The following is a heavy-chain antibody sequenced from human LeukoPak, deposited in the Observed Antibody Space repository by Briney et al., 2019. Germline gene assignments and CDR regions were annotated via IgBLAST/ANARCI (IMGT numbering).Heavy chain of an antibody. D-gene: IGHD3-22*01. Sequence: GASVKVSCKASGYTFTSYYMHWVRQAPGQGLKWMGIINPSGGSTSYAQKFQGRVTMTRDTSTSTVYMELSSLRSEDTAVYYCARDYDSSGPPAEYFQHWGQGTLVTVSS. V-gene: IGHV1-46*01. CDR1: GYTFTSYY. CDR2: INPSGGST. J-gene: IGHJ1*01. CDR3: ARDYDSSGPPAEYFQH.